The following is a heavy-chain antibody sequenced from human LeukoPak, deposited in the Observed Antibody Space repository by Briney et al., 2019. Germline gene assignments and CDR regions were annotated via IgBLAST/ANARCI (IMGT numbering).Heavy chain of an antibody. V-gene: IGHV3-21*01. D-gene: IGHD3-22*01. CDR2: ISSSSSYI. Sequence: GGSLRLSCAAYGFTLSSHSMNWVREAPGKGLEWVSSISSSSSYIHSADSVKGRFTISRDNAKNSLYLQMNSLRAEDTAVYYCARDLYDSGAYSSPIDYWGQGTLVTVSS. J-gene: IGHJ4*02. CDR1: GFTLSSHS. CDR3: ARDLYDSGAYSSPIDY.